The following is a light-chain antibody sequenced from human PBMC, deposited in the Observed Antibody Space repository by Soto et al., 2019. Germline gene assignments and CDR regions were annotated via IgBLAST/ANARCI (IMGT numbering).Light chain of an antibody. CDR1: QSLTNSF. V-gene: IGKV3-20*01. J-gene: IGKJ1*01. CDR2: DTS. CDR3: QQYGSSGT. Sequence: EIVLTQSPGTLSLSPIERATLSFMASQSLTNSFIAWYQQKPGQAPRLLIYDTSSRATGIPDRFSGSGSGTDFTLTISRLETEDFAVYYCQQYGSSGTFGQGTKVDI.